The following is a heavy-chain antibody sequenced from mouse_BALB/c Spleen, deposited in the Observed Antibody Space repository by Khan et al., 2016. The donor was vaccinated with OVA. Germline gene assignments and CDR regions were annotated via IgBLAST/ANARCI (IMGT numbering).Heavy chain of an antibody. CDR3: GRGNYYGYYYDD. D-gene: IGHD1-1*01. CDR2: ISYSGGT. CDR1: GYSITSGYA. V-gene: IGHV3-2*02. Sequence: EVQLQESGPGLVKPSQPLSLTCTVTGYSITSGYAWNWIRQFPGKKLEWMGYISYSGGTSYHPSLKSRISITRDTYKNQFFRQCKSVTTEDTATYYCGRGNYYGYYYDDGGQGTPLKVST. J-gene: IGHJ2*01.